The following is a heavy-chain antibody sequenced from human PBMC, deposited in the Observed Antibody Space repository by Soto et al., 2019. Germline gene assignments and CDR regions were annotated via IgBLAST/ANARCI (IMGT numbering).Heavy chain of an antibody. CDR3: ANQFDLGGLEDY. J-gene: IGHJ4*02. CDR2: ISHDGNSK. CDR1: GFTFSDHG. V-gene: IGHV3-30*18. D-gene: IGHD1-1*01. Sequence: GGSLRLSCAASGFTFSDHGMHWVRQAPGKGLEWVAVISHDGNSKYYGDSVKGRFTVSRDNSNNMAYLQMNSLRLEDTAMSYCANQFDLGGLEDYWGQGTLVTVYS.